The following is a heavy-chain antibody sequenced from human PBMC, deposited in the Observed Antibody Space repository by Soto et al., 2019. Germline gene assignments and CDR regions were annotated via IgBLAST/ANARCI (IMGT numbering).Heavy chain of an antibody. J-gene: IGHJ5*01. CDR3: ARQSARSCGGRSCPNWFDS. Sequence: QLQLQESGPGLVRPSETLSLTCTVSGGSISSSSSYWGWIRQPPGKGLEWIGSIYYSGTTYQTPSLKSRVTISVDTSKNQFSLKLTTVTATDMALYYCARQSARSCGGRSCPNWFDSWGQGTLVTVSS. V-gene: IGHV4-39*01. CDR2: IYYSGTT. D-gene: IGHD2-15*01. CDR1: GGSISSSSSY.